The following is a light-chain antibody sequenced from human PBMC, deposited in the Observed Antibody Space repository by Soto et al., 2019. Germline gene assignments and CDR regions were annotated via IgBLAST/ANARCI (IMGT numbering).Light chain of an antibody. CDR1: ESVSSSH. V-gene: IGKV3-20*01. CDR3: QYYGTSTTT. J-gene: IGKJ5*01. CDR2: GAS. Sequence: EIVLTQSPDTLSLSPGERATLSCRASESVSSSHLAWYQHKRGQTPRLLIYGASYGATGIPDRFSGSGSGKDFTLTIRRLELDYYGEYYCQYYGTSTTTLGQETGPAIK.